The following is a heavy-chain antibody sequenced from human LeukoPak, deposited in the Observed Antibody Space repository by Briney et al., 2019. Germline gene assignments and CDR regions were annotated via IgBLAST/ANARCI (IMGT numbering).Heavy chain of an antibody. J-gene: IGHJ3*02. CDR3: ARDPGYSSGWPTNAFDI. CDR2: INPKSGAT. CDR1: GYTFIDYY. Sequence: PPASVTVSCKASGYTFIDYYMHWVRQAPGQGLEWMGWINPKSGATKYAQKFQGRVTMTRDTSISTAYMELSRLRYDDTAVYYCARDPGYSSGWPTNAFDIWGPGTMVTVSS. D-gene: IGHD6-19*01. V-gene: IGHV1-2*02.